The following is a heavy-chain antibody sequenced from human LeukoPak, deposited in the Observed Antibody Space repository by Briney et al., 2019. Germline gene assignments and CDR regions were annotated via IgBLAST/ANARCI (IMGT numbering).Heavy chain of an antibody. J-gene: IGHJ2*01. Sequence: SETLSLTCTVSGGSISSGSYYGSWIRQPAGKGLEWIGRIYTSGSTNYNPSLKSRVTISVDPSKNPFSLKLTSVTAADPAVYYRARDWVRPRPWYFALWGRGTLVTVYS. CDR3: ARDWVRPRPWYFAL. D-gene: IGHD3-16*01. CDR1: GGSISSGSYY. V-gene: IGHV4-61*02. CDR2: IYTSGST.